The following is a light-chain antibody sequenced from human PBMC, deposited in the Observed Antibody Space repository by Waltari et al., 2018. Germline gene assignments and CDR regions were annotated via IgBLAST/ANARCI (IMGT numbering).Light chain of an antibody. CDR1: NSNIGSNY. Sequence: QSVLTQPPSASGTPGQRVTISSSGSNSNIGSNYVYWYQQLPGTAPKPLIYRSNRPLSGVPGQFSASKAGTSASLAIRGLRSEDEADYYCAAWDDSLSAWVFGGGTKLTVL. CDR2: RSN. CDR3: AAWDDSLSAWV. V-gene: IGLV1-47*01. J-gene: IGLJ3*02.